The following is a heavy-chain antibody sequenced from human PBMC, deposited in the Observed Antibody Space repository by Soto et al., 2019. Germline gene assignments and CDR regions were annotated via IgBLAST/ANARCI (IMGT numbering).Heavy chain of an antibody. CDR3: ARHREYDFWSGYYKAPLQNYGMDV. V-gene: IGHV4-39*01. J-gene: IGHJ6*02. Sequence: SETLSLTCTVSGGSISSSSYYWGWIRQPPGKGLEWIGSIYYSGSTYYNPSLKSRVTISVDTSKNQFSLKRGSVTAADTAGYYCARHREYDFWSGYYKAPLQNYGMDVWGQGTTVTVSS. CDR2: IYYSGST. D-gene: IGHD3-3*01. CDR1: GGSISSSSYY.